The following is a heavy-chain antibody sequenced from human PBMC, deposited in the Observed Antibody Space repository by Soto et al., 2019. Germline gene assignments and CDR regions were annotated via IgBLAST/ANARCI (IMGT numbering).Heavy chain of an antibody. CDR1: GFSFSSYA. V-gene: IGHV3-23*01. CDR2: VSIGGST. CDR3: AKRRGAGGHFDY. J-gene: IGHJ4*02. Sequence: GALRLSCAASGFSFSSYAMCLVRQGPGKGLEWVAVVSIGGSTHYADSVRGRFTISRDNSKNTLSLKMNSLTAEDTAVYFCAKRRGAGGHFDYWGQGALVTVSS. D-gene: IGHD2-15*01.